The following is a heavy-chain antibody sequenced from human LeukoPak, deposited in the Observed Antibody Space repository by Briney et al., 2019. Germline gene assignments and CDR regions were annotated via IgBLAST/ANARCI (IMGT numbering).Heavy chain of an antibody. D-gene: IGHD3-3*01. J-gene: IGHJ4*02. Sequence: GGSLRLSCAASGFTFSDYYMSWMRQAPGKGLEWVSYISSSGSTIYYADSVKGRFTISRHNAKNSLYLQMNSLRVEDTAVYYCARDFWSGSPDWGQGTLVTVSS. CDR2: ISSSGSTI. CDR3: ARDFWSGSPD. V-gene: IGHV3-11*04. CDR1: GFTFSDYY.